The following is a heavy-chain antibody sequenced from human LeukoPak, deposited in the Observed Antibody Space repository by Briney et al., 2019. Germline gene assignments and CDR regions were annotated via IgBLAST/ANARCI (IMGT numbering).Heavy chain of an antibody. D-gene: IGHD2-15*01. CDR1: GYTFTSYY. V-gene: IGHV1-46*01. Sequence: GASVKVSCKASGYTFTSYYMHWVQQAPGQGLEWMGIINPSGGSTSYAQKFQGRVTMTRDTSTSTVYMELSSLRSEDTAVYYCARLGARCSGGSCYRGSSVDYWGQGTLVTVSS. CDR3: ARLGARCSGGSCYRGSSVDY. J-gene: IGHJ4*02. CDR2: INPSGGST.